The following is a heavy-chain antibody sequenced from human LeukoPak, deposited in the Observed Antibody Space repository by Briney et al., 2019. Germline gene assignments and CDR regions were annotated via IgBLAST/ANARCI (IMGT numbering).Heavy chain of an antibody. V-gene: IGHV1-18*01. CDR3: AKPTTAQDYDFWSGAGDYYYGMDV. CDR1: GYTFTNYG. Sequence: ASVKVSCKASGYTFTNYGISWVRQAPGQGLEWMGWISTYNDNTNYAQKLQGRVTMTTDTSTSTAYMELRSLRSDDTAVYYCAKPTTAQDYDFWSGAGDYYYGMDVWGQGTTVTVSS. CDR2: ISTYNDNT. D-gene: IGHD3-3*01. J-gene: IGHJ6*02.